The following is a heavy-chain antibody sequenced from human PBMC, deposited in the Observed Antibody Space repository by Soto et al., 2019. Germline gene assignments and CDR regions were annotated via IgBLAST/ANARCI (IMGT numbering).Heavy chain of an antibody. J-gene: IGHJ4*02. CDR2: ISHSGST. CDR3: AREYTYGSNFFDC. Sequence: QVQLQESGPGLVKPSQTLSLSCTVSGGSISSAAYYWSWIRQHPGKGLEWIGYISHSGSTSYTPSLKSRVIISADTSKNQFSLTLTSVTAADTAVYYCAREYTYGSNFFDCWGQGALVTVSS. CDR1: GGSISSAAYY. D-gene: IGHD5-18*01. V-gene: IGHV4-31*03.